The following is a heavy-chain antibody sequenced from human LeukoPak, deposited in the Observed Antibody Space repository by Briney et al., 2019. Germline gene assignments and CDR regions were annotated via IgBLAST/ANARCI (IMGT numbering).Heavy chain of an antibody. CDR3: SRLDSSGYPDY. V-gene: IGHV3-72*01. CDR2: IRKKDNSYTT. J-gene: IGHJ4*02. Sequence: GGSLGLSCAASGFIFSDRYMDWVRQAPGKGLEWVGRIRKKDNSYTTEYAASVKGRFTISRDDSKNSLYLQMNSLKTGDAAVYYCSRLDSSGYPDYWGQGTLVTVSS. CDR1: GFIFSDRY. D-gene: IGHD3-22*01.